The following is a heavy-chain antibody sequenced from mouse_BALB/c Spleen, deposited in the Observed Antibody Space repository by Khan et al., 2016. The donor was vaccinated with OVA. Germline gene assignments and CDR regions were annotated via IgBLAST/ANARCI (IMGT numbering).Heavy chain of an antibody. V-gene: IGHV2-9*02. Sequence: QVQLKESGPGLVAPSQSLSITCTVSGFSLTSYGVHWVRQPPGKGLEWLGVIWTGGSTNYNSALMSRLSISKDNSKSQVFLKMNSLQTDDTAMYYCARYYGNYGWYLDVRGAGTTVTGSS. CDR2: IWTGGST. D-gene: IGHD2-1*01. CDR1: GFSLTSYG. J-gene: IGHJ1*01. CDR3: ARYYGNYGWYLDV.